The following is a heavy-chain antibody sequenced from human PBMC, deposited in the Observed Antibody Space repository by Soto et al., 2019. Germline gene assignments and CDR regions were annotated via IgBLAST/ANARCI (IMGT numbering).Heavy chain of an antibody. D-gene: IGHD2-8*02. CDR2: IGTLHDT. J-gene: IGHJ5*02. V-gene: IGHV3-13*01. CDR1: GFTFSAYD. Sequence: EVQLVESGGGLVQPGGSLRLSCAASGFTFSAYDMHWVRQPTGKGLEWVSAIGTLHDTYYPDSVKGRFTISRENAKNSLYLQMNSLTTGDTAGYYWARQASYWHGGGGWFDPWGQGTLVTVSS. CDR3: ARQASYWHGGGGWFDP.